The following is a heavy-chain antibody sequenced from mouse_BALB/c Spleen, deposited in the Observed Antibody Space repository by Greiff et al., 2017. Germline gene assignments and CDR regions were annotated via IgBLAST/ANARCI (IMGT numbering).Heavy chain of an antibody. D-gene: IGHD2-4*01. Sequence: QVQLQQSGAELAKPGASVKMSCKASGYTFTSYWMHWVKQRPGQGLEWIGYINPSTGYTEYNQKFKDKATLTADKSSSTAYMQLSSLTSEDSAVYYCARSGYDYDVDYWGQGTTLTVSS. CDR3: ARSGYDYDVDY. V-gene: IGHV1-7*01. CDR2: INPSTGYT. CDR1: GYTFTSYW. J-gene: IGHJ2*01.